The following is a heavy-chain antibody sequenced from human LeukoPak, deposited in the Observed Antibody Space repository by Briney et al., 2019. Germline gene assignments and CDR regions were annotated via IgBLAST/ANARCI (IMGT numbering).Heavy chain of an antibody. Sequence: SVKVSCKASGGTFSSYAISWVRQAPGQGLEWMGGIIPIFGTANYAQKLQGRVTITADESTSTAYMELSSLRSEDTAVYYCARGIAAAGRFDYWGQGTLVTVSS. V-gene: IGHV1-69*13. CDR2: IIPIFGTA. J-gene: IGHJ4*02. CDR3: ARGIAAAGRFDY. CDR1: GGTFSSYA. D-gene: IGHD6-13*01.